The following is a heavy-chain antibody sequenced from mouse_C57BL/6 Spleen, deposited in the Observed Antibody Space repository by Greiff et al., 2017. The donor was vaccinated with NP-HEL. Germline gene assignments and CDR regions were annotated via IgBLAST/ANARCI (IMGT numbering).Heavy chain of an antibody. D-gene: IGHD2-5*01. CDR2: INPNNGGT. V-gene: IGHV1-26*01. CDR3: ARNSNYDFAY. Sequence: EVQLQQSGPELVKPGASVKISCKASGYTFTDYYMNWVKQSHGKSLEWIGDINPNNGGTSYNQKFKGKATLTVDKSSSTAYMELRSLTSEDSAVYYCARNSNYDFAYWGKGTLVTVSA. J-gene: IGHJ3*01. CDR1: GYTFTDYY.